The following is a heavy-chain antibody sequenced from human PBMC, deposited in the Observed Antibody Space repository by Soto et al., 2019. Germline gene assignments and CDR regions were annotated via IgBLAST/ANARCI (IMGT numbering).Heavy chain of an antibody. CDR1: GYAFSAYY. J-gene: IGHJ4*01. Sequence: QVQLVQSGAEVKRPGASVKVSCQASGYAFSAYYIHWVRQAPGQGLEWMGWVNPHTGDSKYTEIFKGRVTQTSDTSTNTSYMDLTSLTSADTAVYYCARRHGARSNVFRSAFPLDFWGQGTLVAVSS. CDR3: ARRHGARSNVFRSAFPLDF. D-gene: IGHD3-3*01. V-gene: IGHV1-2*02. CDR2: VNPHTGDS.